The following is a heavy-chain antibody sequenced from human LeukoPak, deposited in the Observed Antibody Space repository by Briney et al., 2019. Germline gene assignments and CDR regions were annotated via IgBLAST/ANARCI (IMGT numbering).Heavy chain of an antibody. CDR2: MNPNSGNR. Sequence: GASVQVSGKASGYTFTSYDIIGVRQATGQGVKWWGGMNPNSGNRGYAQKFQGRFTMTRNTSISPAYMELSSLRSEDTAVYYWAVLPLPWAGHYEVDYWGQGTLVTVSS. V-gene: IGHV1-8*01. CDR1: GYTFTSYD. J-gene: IGHJ4*02. D-gene: IGHD4-17*01. CDR3: AVLPLPWAGHYEVDY.